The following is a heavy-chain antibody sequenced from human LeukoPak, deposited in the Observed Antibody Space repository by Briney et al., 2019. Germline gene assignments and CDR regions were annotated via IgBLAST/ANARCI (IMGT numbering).Heavy chain of an antibody. Sequence: GGSLRLACAASGFTFSNAWMNWVRQAPGKGLEWVGRIKSITDGETTDYAATVKGRFTISRDDSKNTLYLQMNSLKTEDTAVYYCAFYYYGTRRFDPWGQGTLVTVSS. CDR2: IKSITDGETT. CDR1: GFTFSNAW. CDR3: AFYYYGTRRFDP. J-gene: IGHJ5*02. V-gene: IGHV3-15*01. D-gene: IGHD3-10*01.